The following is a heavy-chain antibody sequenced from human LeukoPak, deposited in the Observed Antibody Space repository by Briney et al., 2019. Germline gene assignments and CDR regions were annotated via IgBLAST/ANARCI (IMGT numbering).Heavy chain of an antibody. CDR3: AKTTTGYYYYYMDV. V-gene: IGHV3-30*18. Sequence: PGGSLRLSCAASGFTFSSYGMHWVRQAPGKGLEWVAVISYDGSNKYYADSVKGRFTISRDNSKNTLYLQMNSLRAEDTAVYYCAKTTTGYYYYYMDVWGKGTTVTVSS. CDR1: GFTFSSYG. CDR2: ISYDGSNK. D-gene: IGHD4-11*01. J-gene: IGHJ6*03.